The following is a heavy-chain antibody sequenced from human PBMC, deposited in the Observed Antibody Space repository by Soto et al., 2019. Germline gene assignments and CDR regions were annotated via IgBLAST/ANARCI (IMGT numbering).Heavy chain of an antibody. D-gene: IGHD3-10*01. J-gene: IGHJ4*02. CDR2: VYWDDDK. CDR3: VRLLWFGELT. V-gene: IGHV2-5*02. Sequence: QITLKESGPTLVKPTQTLTLTCTISGFSLSTSGVGVGWIRQPPGKALEWLALVYWDDDKRYSPSLKSRLTITKDSSKNHVVLTMTNMDPVDTATYYCVRLLWFGELTWGQGTLVTVSS. CDR1: GFSLSTSGVG.